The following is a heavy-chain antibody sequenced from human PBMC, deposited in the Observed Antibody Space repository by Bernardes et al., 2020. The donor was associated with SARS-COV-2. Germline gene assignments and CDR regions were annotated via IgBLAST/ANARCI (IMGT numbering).Heavy chain of an antibody. CDR3: ATGIFYDSGRHWYFDL. J-gene: IGHJ2*01. D-gene: IGHD3-10*01. CDR1: GYTVTALS. Sequence: ASVKVSCKVSGYTVTALSLHWVRQPPGKGLEWMGGFDPSEGETIFAQRFRGRVTVTEDISTDTAYMELSSLRSADTAVYFCATGIFYDSGRHWYFDLWGRGTLVTVSS. V-gene: IGHV1-24*01. CDR2: FDPSEGET.